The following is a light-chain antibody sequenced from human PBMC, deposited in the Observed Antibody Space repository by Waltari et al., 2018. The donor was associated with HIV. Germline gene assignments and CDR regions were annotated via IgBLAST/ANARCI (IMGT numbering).Light chain of an antibody. CDR1: SNNVGHQA. CDR2: RNN. V-gene: IGLV10-54*01. J-gene: IGLJ3*02. CDR3: SAWDVSLSAWV. Sequence: AGLTQPPSLSGALRQNTTVTCTGRSNNVGHQAALWLKHRQGHPPRVLFYRNNVRPSGIPLRFSTSTSGNTASLTITGLQSDDEADYYCSAWDVSLSAWVFGGGTQLTVL.